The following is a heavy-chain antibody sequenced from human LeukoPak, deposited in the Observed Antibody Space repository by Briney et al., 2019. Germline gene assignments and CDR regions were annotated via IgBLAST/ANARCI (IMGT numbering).Heavy chain of an antibody. J-gene: IGHJ4*02. CDR2: TSDRGDYT. V-gene: IGHV3-23*01. D-gene: IGHD1-7*01. Sequence: GGSLRLSCAASGFTFTSYSMSWVRQAPGKGLEWVSGTSDRGDYTYYADSVKGRFTISRDSSKNTLFLQMNSLRAEDTALYFCARKAQYNGHYPLDYWGQGTLVTVSS. CDR1: GFTFTSYS. CDR3: ARKAQYNGHYPLDY.